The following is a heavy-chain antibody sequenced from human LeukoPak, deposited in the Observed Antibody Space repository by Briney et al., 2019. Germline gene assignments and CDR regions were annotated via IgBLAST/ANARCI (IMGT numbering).Heavy chain of an antibody. CDR2: MSGSGHST. V-gene: IGHV3-23*01. Sequence: GGSLRLSCASFGFAFSSYAMSWVRQAPGKGLEWVSSMSGSGHSTYYADSVKGRFTISRDNSKNTLYLQMNSLRAEDTAVYYCVKGGYCSGGSCYSDWFDPWGQGTLVTVSS. J-gene: IGHJ5*02. CDR3: VKGGYCSGGSCYSDWFDP. CDR1: GFAFSSYA. D-gene: IGHD2-15*01.